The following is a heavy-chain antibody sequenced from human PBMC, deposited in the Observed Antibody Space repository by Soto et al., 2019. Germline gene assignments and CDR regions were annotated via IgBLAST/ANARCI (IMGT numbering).Heavy chain of an antibody. CDR1: GGSISSDSYY. Sequence: PSETLSLTCTVSGGSISSDSYYWGWIRQSPEKGLEWIASISYSGSTYYNPTLKSRLIISVDTSKSQFSLKLSSVTAADTAVYYCAKGGSKQQLGFLAEYFQHWGQGTLVTVSS. D-gene: IGHD6-13*01. CDR2: ISYSGST. J-gene: IGHJ1*01. V-gene: IGHV4-39*01. CDR3: AKGGSKQQLGFLAEYFQH.